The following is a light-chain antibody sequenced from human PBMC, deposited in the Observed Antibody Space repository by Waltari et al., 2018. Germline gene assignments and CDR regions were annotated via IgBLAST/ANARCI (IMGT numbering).Light chain of an antibody. CDR2: GSS. Sequence: DIQMTQSPSSLSAYVGDRVTITCQANQDIYNSINWYQQKPGKAPTLLIYGSSNLEPGVPSRFSGSGSGTHFTYTISSLQPDDFATYYCQQYDTPLSFGGGTKVAIK. CDR3: QQYDTPLS. CDR1: QDIYNS. J-gene: IGKJ4*01. V-gene: IGKV1-33*01.